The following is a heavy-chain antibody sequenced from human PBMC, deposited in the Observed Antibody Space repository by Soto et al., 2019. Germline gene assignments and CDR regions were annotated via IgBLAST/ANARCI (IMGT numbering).Heavy chain of an antibody. Sequence: QITLKESGPTLVKPTQTLTLTCTLSGFSLSTTGVGVGWIRQPPGKALEWLAVVYWDDDKRYRPSLKKRLTITRDTSKNQVVLTMANMDPVDTATYYCAHERVTVSGPPFDYWGQGILVTVSS. CDR3: AHERVTVSGPPFDY. J-gene: IGHJ4*02. V-gene: IGHV2-5*02. CDR1: GFSLSTTGVG. CDR2: VYWDDDK. D-gene: IGHD6-19*01.